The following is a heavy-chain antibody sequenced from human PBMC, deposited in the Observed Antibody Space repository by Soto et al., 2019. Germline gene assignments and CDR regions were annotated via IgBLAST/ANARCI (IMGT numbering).Heavy chain of an antibody. D-gene: IGHD3-22*01. CDR1: GFTFDDYA. Sequence: GGSLRLSCAASGFTFDDYAMHWVRQAPGKGLEWVSSISWNSGSIAYADSVKGRFTISRDNAKNSLFLQMSSLRPEDTALYYCAKALDYDSSGYYYFDYWGQGTLVTVSS. CDR3: AKALDYDSSGYYYFDY. V-gene: IGHV3-9*01. CDR2: ISWNSGSI. J-gene: IGHJ4*02.